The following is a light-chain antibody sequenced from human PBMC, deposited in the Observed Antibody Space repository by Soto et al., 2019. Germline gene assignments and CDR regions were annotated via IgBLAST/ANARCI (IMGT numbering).Light chain of an antibody. CDR2: LGS. CDR3: QQYGSSPL. Sequence: DIVMTQSPLSLPVTPGEPASISCRSSQSLLHSNGYNYLDWYLQKPGQSPQLLIYLGSNRASGVPDRFSGSGSGTDFTLKISRVEAEDVAVYYCQQYGSSPLVGPGTKVDIK. V-gene: IGKV2-28*01. CDR1: QSLLHSNGYNY. J-gene: IGKJ3*01.